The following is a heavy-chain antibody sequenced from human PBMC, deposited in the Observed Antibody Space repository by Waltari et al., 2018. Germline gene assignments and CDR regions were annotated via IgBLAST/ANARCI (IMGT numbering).Heavy chain of an antibody. CDR3: ARDRPGTISSFDP. J-gene: IGHJ5*02. CDR1: GDPISGSNYY. V-gene: IGHV4-39*07. CDR2: IYSGGSS. Sequence: QLQLQESGPGLVEPSETLSLTCTVPGDPISGSNYYWGWIRQLPGKGLEWLGCIYSGGSSYYNPSLKSRVTISVDTSKNQFSLKLNSVTAADAAVYFCARDRPGTISSFDPWGQGTLVTVSS. D-gene: IGHD6-6*01.